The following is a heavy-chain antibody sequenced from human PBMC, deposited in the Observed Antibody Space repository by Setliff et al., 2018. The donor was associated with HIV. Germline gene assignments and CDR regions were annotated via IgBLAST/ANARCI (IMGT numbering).Heavy chain of an antibody. V-gene: IGHV3-21*01. CDR2: ISSSGTSI. J-gene: IGHJ4*02. Sequence: GGSLRLSCAASGFNFNTYSMNWVRQAPGRGLESVASISSSGTSIYYADSLKGRITISRDDPKNSLYLQIASLRADDTAIYYCTRMISPRANTYSSGWFDYGGQGTLVDVSS. CDR3: TRMISPRANTYSSGWFDY. CDR1: GFNFNTYS. D-gene: IGHD6-19*01.